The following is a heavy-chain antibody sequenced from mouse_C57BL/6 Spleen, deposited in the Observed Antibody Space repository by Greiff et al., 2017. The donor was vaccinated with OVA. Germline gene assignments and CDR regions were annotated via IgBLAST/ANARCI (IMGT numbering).Heavy chain of an antibody. J-gene: IGHJ4*01. CDR1: GYTFTDYY. D-gene: IGHD1-1*01. V-gene: IGHV1-75*01. CDR2: IFPGSGST. CDR3: ARSPYGSSYEYAMDY. Sequence: VQLQQSGPELVKPGASVKISCKASGYTFTDYYINWVKQRPGQGLEWIGWIFPGSGSTYYNEKFKGKATLTVDKSSSTAYMLLSSLTSEDSAVYFCARSPYGSSYEYAMDYWGQGTSVTVSS.